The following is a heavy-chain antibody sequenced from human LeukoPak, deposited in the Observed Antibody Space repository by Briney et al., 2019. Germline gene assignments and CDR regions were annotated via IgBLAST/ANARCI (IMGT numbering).Heavy chain of an antibody. CDR2: LKEDGSVK. V-gene: IGHV3-7*01. J-gene: IGHJ4*02. Sequence: GGSLRLSCEASGFTFGQYWMSWFRQAPGRGLEWVANLKEDGSVKQHADSVRGRFTISRDNAKNLVYLQMSSLKAEDSAVYYCARDERSGYYIYWGQGILVTVYS. D-gene: IGHD3-22*01. CDR1: GFTFGQYW. CDR3: ARDERSGYYIY.